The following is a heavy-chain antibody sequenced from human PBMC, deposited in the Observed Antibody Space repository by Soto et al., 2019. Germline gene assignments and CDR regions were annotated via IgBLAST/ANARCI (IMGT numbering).Heavy chain of an antibody. CDR3: ARSDPPSSGLPPYYYYNGMDV. CDR1: GFTFDDYA. Sequence: GGSLRLSCAASGFTFDDYAMHWVRQAPGKGLEWVSGISWNSGSIGYADSVKGRFTIPRDNAKNSLYLQMNSLRAEDTAVYYCARSDPPSSGLPPYYYYNGMDVWGQGTTVTVSS. J-gene: IGHJ6*02. V-gene: IGHV3-9*01. CDR2: ISWNSGSI. D-gene: IGHD3-22*01.